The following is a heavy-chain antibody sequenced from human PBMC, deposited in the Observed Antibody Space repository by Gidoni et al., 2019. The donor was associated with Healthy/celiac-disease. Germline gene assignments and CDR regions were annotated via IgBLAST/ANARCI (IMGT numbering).Heavy chain of an antibody. D-gene: IGHD3-22*01. CDR3: ARDGDYYDSSGYSYYYYMDV. J-gene: IGHJ6*03. CDR2: INPSGGST. V-gene: IGHV1-46*03. CDR1: GYTFTSYY. Sequence: QVQLVQSGAEVKKPGASVKVSCKASGYTFTSYYMHWVRQAPGQGLEWMGIINPSGGSTSYAQKFQGRVTMTRDTSTSTVYMELSSLRSEDTAVYYCARDGDYYDSSGYSYYYYMDVWGKGTTVTVSS.